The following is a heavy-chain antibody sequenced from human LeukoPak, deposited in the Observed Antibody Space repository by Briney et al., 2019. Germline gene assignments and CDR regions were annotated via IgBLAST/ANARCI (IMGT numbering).Heavy chain of an antibody. D-gene: IGHD3-10*01. CDR3: ARDCLSYYRDY. J-gene: IGHJ4*02. CDR1: GFTFSSYW. Sequence: GGSLRLSCAASGFTFSSYWMSWVRQAPGKGLEWVANIKQDGSEKYYVDSVKGRFTISRDNAKNSLYLQMNSLRADDTAVYYCARDCLSYYRDYWGQGTLVTVSS. CDR2: IKQDGSEK. V-gene: IGHV3-7*01.